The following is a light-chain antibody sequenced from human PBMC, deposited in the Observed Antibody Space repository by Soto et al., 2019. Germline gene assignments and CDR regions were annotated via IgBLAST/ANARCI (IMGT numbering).Light chain of an antibody. CDR3: QQSYDHPVT. J-gene: IGKJ5*01. CDR1: QSISTY. Sequence: DIQRTQSPSSLSASVGDRVSITCRASQSISTYLNWFHQKPGEAPNLLIYAASTLQSGVPSRFSGSGSGTDFTLTVSNLQPEDFATYYCQQSYDHPVTFGQGTRLDIK. CDR2: AAS. V-gene: IGKV1-39*01.